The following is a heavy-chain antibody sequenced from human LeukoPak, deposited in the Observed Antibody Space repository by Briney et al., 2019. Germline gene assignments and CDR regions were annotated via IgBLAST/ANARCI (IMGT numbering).Heavy chain of an antibody. CDR1: GGSFSGYY. CDR3: ARENSGSYREFDY. CDR2: INHSGST. J-gene: IGHJ4*02. Sequence: SETLSLTCAVYGGSFSGYYWSWIRQPPGKWLEWIGEINHSGSTNYNPSLKSRVTISVDTSKNQFSLKLSSVTAADTAVFYCARENSGSYREFDYWGQGTLVTVSS. D-gene: IGHD1-26*01. V-gene: IGHV4-34*01.